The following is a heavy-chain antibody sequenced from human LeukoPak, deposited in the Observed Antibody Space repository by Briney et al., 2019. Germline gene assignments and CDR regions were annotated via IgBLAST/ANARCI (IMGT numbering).Heavy chain of an antibody. CDR1: GYTFTGYY. Sequence: ASVKVSCKASGYTFTGYYMHWVRQAPGQGLEWMGRINPSSGDTNYAQKFQRRVTITRDTSISTAYMELRRLRSDDTAVYYCARGVEVPDFDYWGQGTLVTVSS. CDR3: ARGVEVPDFDY. CDR2: INPSSGDT. V-gene: IGHV1-2*06. J-gene: IGHJ4*02. D-gene: IGHD2-15*01.